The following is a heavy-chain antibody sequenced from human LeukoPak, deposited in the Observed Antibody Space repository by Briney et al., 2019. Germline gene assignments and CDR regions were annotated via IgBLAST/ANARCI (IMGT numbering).Heavy chain of an antibody. J-gene: IGHJ3*02. CDR1: GFNFRSFW. Sequence: GGSLRLSCAASGFNFRSFWIHWVGQAPGKGLVWVSRIDNDGSNTIYADSVKGRFTISRDNAKNTVYLQMNSLRAEDTSVYYCARGGYNHGFDIWGQGTMVTVSS. D-gene: IGHD3-10*01. CDR3: ARGGYNHGFDI. CDR2: IDNDGSNT. V-gene: IGHV3-74*01.